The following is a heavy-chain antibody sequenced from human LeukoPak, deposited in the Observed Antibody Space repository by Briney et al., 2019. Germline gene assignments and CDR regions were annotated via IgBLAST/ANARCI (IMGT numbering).Heavy chain of an antibody. CDR1: GGSFRGYY. CDR2: INHSGST. CDR3: ARLFANPQGYCSGGSCYYYYMDV. V-gene: IGHV4-34*01. D-gene: IGHD2-15*01. Sequence: SETLSLTCAVYGGSFRGYYWSWIRQPPGKGLEWIGEINHSGSTNYNPSLKSRVTISVDTSKNQFSLKLSSVTAADTAVYYCARLFANPQGYCSGGSCYYYYMDVWGKGTTVTVSS. J-gene: IGHJ6*03.